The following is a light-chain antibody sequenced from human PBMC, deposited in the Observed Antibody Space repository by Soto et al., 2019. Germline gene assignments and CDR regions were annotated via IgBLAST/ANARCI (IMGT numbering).Light chain of an antibody. CDR3: HQSYSTPLYT. Sequence: DVQMTQSPSSLSASVGDRVTITCQASQNINNYLNWYQQKPGRAPKLLIYDASNLEAGVPSRFRGSGSGTDFTFTISRLQPEDIATYYCHQSYSTPLYTFGQGTRLEIK. J-gene: IGKJ5*01. V-gene: IGKV1-33*01. CDR1: QNINNY. CDR2: DAS.